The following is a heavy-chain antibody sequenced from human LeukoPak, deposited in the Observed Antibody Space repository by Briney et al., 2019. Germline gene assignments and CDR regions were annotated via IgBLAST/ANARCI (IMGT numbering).Heavy chain of an antibody. CDR1: GFTFRRYE. CDR3: ARVIYYYGMDV. V-gene: IGHV3-48*03. CDR2: ISSSGSPI. J-gene: IGHJ6*02. Sequence: GGSRRLAWAASGFTFRRYEMNWDRQAPGEVLEWVSYISSSGSPIYYADFVKGRFTISRDNAKNSLYLQMNSLRAEDTAVYYCARVIYYYGMDVWGQGTTVTVSS.